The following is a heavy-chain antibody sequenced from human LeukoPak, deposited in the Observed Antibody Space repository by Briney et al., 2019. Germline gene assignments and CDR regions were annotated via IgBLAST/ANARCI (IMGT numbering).Heavy chain of an antibody. V-gene: IGHV3-30-3*01. CDR1: GFTFSSYA. D-gene: IGHD3-22*01. CDR3: AREIYYYESSGYYFGAFDI. Sequence: PGGSLRLSCAASGFTFSSYAMHWVRQAPGKGLEWVAVISYDGSNKYYADSVKGRFTISRDNSKNTLYLQMNSLRAEDTAVYYCAREIYYYESSGYYFGAFDIWGQGTMVTVSP. CDR2: ISYDGSNK. J-gene: IGHJ3*02.